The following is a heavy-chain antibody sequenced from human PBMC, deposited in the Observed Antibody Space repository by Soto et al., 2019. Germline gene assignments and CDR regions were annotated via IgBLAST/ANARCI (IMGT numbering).Heavy chain of an antibody. CDR2: INPNSGGT. Sequence: ASVKVSCKASGYTFTGYYMHWVRQAPGQGLEWMGWINPNSGGTNYAQKFQGRVTMTRDTSISTAYMELSRLRSDDTAVYYCARDSSSSSHYYGMDVWGRGTTVTSP. V-gene: IGHV1-2*02. D-gene: IGHD6-6*01. CDR1: GYTFTGYY. J-gene: IGHJ6*02. CDR3: ARDSSSSSHYYGMDV.